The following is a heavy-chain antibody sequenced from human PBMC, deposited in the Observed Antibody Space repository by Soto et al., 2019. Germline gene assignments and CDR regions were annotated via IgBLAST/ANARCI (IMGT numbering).Heavy chain of an antibody. Sequence: SETLSLTCTVSGGSISSSSYYWGWIRQPPGKGLEWIGSIYYSGSTYYNPSLKSRVTISVDTSKNQFSLKLSSVTAADTAVYYCASFGYCTNGVCSYYYYYYMDVWGKGTTVTVSS. CDR1: GGSISSSSYY. CDR3: ASFGYCTNGVCSYYYYYYMDV. V-gene: IGHV4-39*01. CDR2: IYYSGST. D-gene: IGHD2-8*01. J-gene: IGHJ6*03.